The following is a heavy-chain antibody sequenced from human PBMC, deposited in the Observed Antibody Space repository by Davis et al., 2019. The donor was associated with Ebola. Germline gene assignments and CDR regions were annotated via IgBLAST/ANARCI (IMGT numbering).Heavy chain of an antibody. CDR2: ISSDGSVK. Sequence: GESLKISCAASGFTFSTYGMHWVRQAPGKGLEWVAVISSDGSVKYLTDSVKGRFTISRDSSKNTVYLQMNSLRPEDTAVYFCAKDAATVVVLAALDSWGQGTLVTVSS. CDR3: AKDAATVVVLAALDS. J-gene: IGHJ4*02. CDR1: GFTFSTYG. V-gene: IGHV3-30*18. D-gene: IGHD2-15*01.